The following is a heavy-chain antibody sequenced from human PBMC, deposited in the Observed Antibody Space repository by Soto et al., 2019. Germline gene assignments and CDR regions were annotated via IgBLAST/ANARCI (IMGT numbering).Heavy chain of an antibody. J-gene: IGHJ4*02. Sequence: PSETLSLTCTVSGGSISSYYWSWIRQPPGKGLEWIGYIYYSGSTNYNPSLKSRVTISVDTSKNQFSLKLSSVTAADTAVYYCARGGIAVAGEFDYWGQGTLVTVSS. CDR1: GGSISSYY. CDR2: IYYSGST. CDR3: ARGGIAVAGEFDY. V-gene: IGHV4-59*01. D-gene: IGHD6-19*01.